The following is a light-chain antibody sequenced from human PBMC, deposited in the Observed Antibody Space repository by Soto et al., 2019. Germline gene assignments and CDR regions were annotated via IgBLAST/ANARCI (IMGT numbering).Light chain of an antibody. CDR3: ETWDSNTHWV. CDR1: SGHSSYI. J-gene: IGLJ3*02. CDR2: LEGSGSY. V-gene: IGLV4-60*02. Sequence: QSVLTQSSSASASLGSSVKLTCTLSSGHSSYIIAWHQQQPGKAPRYLMKLEGSGSYNKGSGVPDRFSGSSSGADRYLTISNLQFEVEADYYCETWDSNTHWVFGGGTKLTVL.